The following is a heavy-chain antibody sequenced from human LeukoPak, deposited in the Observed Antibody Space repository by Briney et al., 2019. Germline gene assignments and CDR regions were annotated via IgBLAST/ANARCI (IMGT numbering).Heavy chain of an antibody. J-gene: IGHJ6*03. V-gene: IGHV4-61*02. CDR3: ARDSRVTAYYYYYMDV. D-gene: IGHD2-21*02. CDR1: GGSISSGDYY. Sequence: PSQTLSLTCTVSGGSISSGDYYWSWIRQPAGKGLEWIGRIYTSGSTNYNPSLKSRVTISVDTSKNHFSLNLSSVTAADTAVYYCARDSRVTAYYYYYMDVWGKGTTVTVSS. CDR2: IYTSGST.